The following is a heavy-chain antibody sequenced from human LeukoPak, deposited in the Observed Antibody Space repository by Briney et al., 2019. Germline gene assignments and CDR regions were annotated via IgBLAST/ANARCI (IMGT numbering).Heavy chain of an antibody. J-gene: IGHJ4*02. CDR1: GFTVSSNY. V-gene: IGHV3-53*01. CDR2: IYRAGNT. D-gene: IGHD3-16*01. Sequence: GGSLRLSCAASGFTVSSNYMTWVRQAPGKGLEWVSVIYRAGNTYYADSVKGRFTISRDNSKNTVYLQMNSLRAEDTAVYYCAKDPPIVTTTPLYYFECWGQGTLVTVSS. CDR3: AKDPPIVTTTPLYYFEC.